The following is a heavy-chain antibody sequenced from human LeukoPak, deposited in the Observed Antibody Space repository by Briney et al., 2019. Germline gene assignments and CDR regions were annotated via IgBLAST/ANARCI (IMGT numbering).Heavy chain of an antibody. Sequence: PGGSLRLSCAASGFTFSDYYMSWIRQAPGKGLEWVSYISGSGSTIYYADSVKGRFTISRDNAKNSLYLQMNSLRAEDTAVYYCAREPLISGQHDAFDIWGQGTMVTVSS. J-gene: IGHJ3*02. D-gene: IGHD5-12*01. V-gene: IGHV3-11*04. CDR3: AREPLISGQHDAFDI. CDR2: ISGSGSTI. CDR1: GFTFSDYY.